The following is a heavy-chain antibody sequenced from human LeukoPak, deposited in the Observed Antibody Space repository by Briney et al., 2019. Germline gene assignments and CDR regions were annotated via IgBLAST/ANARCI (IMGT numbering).Heavy chain of an antibody. CDR1: GFIFNSHS. Sequence: GGSLRLSCAASGFIFNSHSMNWVRQAPGKGLEWVSSISSTSSYIYYADSVKSRFTISRDNAKNSLYLQMNSLRAEDTAVYYCARSSGWYHRGPDYYYYYMDVWGKGTTVTVSS. CDR3: ARSSGWYHRGPDYYYYYMDV. D-gene: IGHD6-19*01. CDR2: ISSTSSYI. V-gene: IGHV3-21*01. J-gene: IGHJ6*03.